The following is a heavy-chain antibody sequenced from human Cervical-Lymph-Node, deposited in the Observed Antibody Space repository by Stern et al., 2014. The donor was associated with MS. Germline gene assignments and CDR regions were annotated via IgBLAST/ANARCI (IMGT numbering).Heavy chain of an antibody. CDR1: GYTLTDFS. D-gene: IGHD3-3*01. V-gene: IGHV1-24*01. CDR3: ATDRDDFRSGYSAPTKGDGLDV. J-gene: IGHJ6*02. CDR2: FDPEDGET. Sequence: QVQLGQSGAEVKKPGASVKVSCKASGYTLTDFSMHWVRQAPGQGLEWMGGFDPEDGETIYAQKFQGRVTMTEDTSTTQAYMELSSLRSEDTAVYYCATDRDDFRSGYSAPTKGDGLDVWGQGTTVTVTS.